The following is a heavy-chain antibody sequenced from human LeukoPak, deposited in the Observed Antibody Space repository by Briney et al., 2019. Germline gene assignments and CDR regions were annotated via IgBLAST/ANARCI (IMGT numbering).Heavy chain of an antibody. D-gene: IGHD3-16*02. J-gene: IGHJ4*02. CDR2: VNGNGGST. CDR3: AKSLYGGCDY. V-gene: IGHV3-23*01. CDR1: GFSFSTYA. Sequence: GGSLRLSCAASGFSFSTYAMSWVRQAPGKGLEWVSGVNGNGGSTSYADSVKGRFAIFRDNSKNTVYLQMNSLRVEDTAVYYCAKSLYGGCDYWGQGTVVTVSS.